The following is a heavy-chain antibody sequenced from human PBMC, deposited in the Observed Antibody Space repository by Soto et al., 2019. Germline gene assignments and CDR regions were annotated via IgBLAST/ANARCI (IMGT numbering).Heavy chain of an antibody. CDR3: ARDRERDAWYEDY. V-gene: IGHV3-23*01. Sequence: EVQLLESGGGLVQPGGSLRLSCVVSGFSFSSYAMTWVRQAPGKGLEWVSVISGSDGSTYYAHSVKGRFTISRDNSKNTLYLQMNSLRAEDTDVYYCARDRERDAWYEDYWGQGTLVTVS. D-gene: IGHD6-13*01. CDR1: GFSFSSYA. J-gene: IGHJ4*02. CDR2: ISGSDGST.